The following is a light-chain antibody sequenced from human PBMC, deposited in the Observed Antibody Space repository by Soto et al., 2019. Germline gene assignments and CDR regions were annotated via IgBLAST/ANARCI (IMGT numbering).Light chain of an antibody. Sequence: DIPMTQSPSSLSASVGDRVTITCRASQSINTYLNWYQQRPAKAPKRLIYAASSLQSGVPSRFTGSGSGRDFTLTTSSLQPEDFATDYCQQSYSPLGRTFGQGTKVEIK. J-gene: IGKJ1*01. CDR2: AAS. CDR3: QQSYSPLGRT. V-gene: IGKV1-39*01. CDR1: QSINTY.